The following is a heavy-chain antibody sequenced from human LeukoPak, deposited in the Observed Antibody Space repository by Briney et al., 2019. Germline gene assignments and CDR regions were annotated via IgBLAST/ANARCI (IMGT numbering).Heavy chain of an antibody. CDR3: ARGLYRYFQH. CDR2: IKQDGSEK. J-gene: IGHJ1*01. CDR1: GFTFSNYW. Sequence: PGGSLRLSCAASGFTFSNYWMTWVRQAPGKGLEWVANIKQDGSEKYYVDSVKGRFTISRDNAKNSLYLQMNSLRGEDTAVYYCARGLYRYFQHWGQGTLVTVSS. D-gene: IGHD1-26*01. V-gene: IGHV3-7*04.